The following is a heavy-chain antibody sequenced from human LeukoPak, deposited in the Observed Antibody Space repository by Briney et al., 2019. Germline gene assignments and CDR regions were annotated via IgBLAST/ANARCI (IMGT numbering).Heavy chain of an antibody. J-gene: IGHJ2*01. D-gene: IGHD5-18*01. V-gene: IGHV3-30*18. CDR1: GFTLSNFG. Sequence: GRSLRLSCTASGFTLSNFGMHWVRQAPGKGLEWVAVISDDGSNTFYADSVKGRFTISRDNSKNTLYLQLNSLRPEDMAVYYCAKDADTATIIYWYFDLWGRGTLVTVSS. CDR2: ISDDGSNT. CDR3: AKDADTATIIYWYFDL.